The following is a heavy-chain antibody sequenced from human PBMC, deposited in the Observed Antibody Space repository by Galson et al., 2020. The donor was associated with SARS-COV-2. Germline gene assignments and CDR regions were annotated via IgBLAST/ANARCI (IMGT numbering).Heavy chain of an antibody. D-gene: IGHD3-22*01. CDR1: GFTFSDYY. J-gene: IGHJ3*02. Sequence: AGGSLRLSCAASGFTFSDYYMSWIRQAPGKGLEWVSYISGTTGYRNYADSVKGRFTISRDNAKNSLYLQMNSLRAEDTAVYYCAKDAGHSSGYIDAFDIWGQGTMVTVSS. CDR2: ISGTTGYR. CDR3: AKDAGHSSGYIDAFDI. V-gene: IGHV3-11*05.